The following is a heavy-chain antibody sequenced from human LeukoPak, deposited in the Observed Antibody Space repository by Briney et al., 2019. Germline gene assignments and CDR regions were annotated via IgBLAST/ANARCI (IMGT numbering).Heavy chain of an antibody. CDR1: GFTVSGNY. CDR2: LYSGGST. D-gene: IGHD3-22*01. CDR3: ATFPKYYYDSSGYYPSPFY. J-gene: IGHJ4*02. Sequence: GGSLRLSCAASGFTVSGNYMSWVRQAPGKGLEWVSLLYSGGSTYYADSVKGRFTISRDNSKNTLYLQMNSLRAEDTAVYYCATFPKYYYDSSGYYPSPFYWGQGTLVTVSS. V-gene: IGHV3-53*01.